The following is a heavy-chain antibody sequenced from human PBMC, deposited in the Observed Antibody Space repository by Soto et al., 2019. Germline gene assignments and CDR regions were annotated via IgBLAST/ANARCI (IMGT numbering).Heavy chain of an antibody. CDR1: GFRFNNYG. D-gene: IGHD5-12*01. CDR3: ARRGDGYNYPDY. J-gene: IGHJ4*02. CDR2: IWYDGSNK. Sequence: QVQLVESGGGVVQPGRSLRLSCAASGFRFNNYGMHWARQAPGKGLEWVALIWYDGSNKYYADSVKGRFTISRDDSKNTLYLQMNSLRAEDTAVYYCARRGDGYNYPDYWGPGTLVTVSS. V-gene: IGHV3-33*08.